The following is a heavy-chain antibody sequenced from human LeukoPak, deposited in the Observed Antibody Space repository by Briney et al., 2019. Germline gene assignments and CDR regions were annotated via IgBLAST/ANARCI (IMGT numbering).Heavy chain of an antibody. CDR1: GFTFSSYA. J-gene: IGHJ4*02. Sequence: GGSLRLSCSASGFTFSSYAMSWVRQAPGKGLEWVSAISGSGGSTYYADSVKGRFTISRDNSKNTLYLQMNSLRAEDTAVYYCAKETYYYDSSGYLDYWGQGTLVTVSS. V-gene: IGHV3-23*01. D-gene: IGHD3-22*01. CDR2: ISGSGGST. CDR3: AKETYYYDSSGYLDY.